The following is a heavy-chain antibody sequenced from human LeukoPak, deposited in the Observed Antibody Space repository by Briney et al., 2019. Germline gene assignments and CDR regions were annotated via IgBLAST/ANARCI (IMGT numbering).Heavy chain of an antibody. J-gene: IGHJ6*02. CDR3: ARDLVVPAAYYGMDV. D-gene: IGHD2-2*01. V-gene: IGHV3-23*01. CDR2: ISGSGGST. Sequence: TGGSLRLSCTAFKFTFSNYAMSWVRQAPGKGLEWVSVISGSGGSTYYADSVKGRFTISRDNSKNTLYLQMNSLRAEDTAVYYCARDLVVPAAYYGMDVWGQGTTVTVSS. CDR1: KFTFSNYA.